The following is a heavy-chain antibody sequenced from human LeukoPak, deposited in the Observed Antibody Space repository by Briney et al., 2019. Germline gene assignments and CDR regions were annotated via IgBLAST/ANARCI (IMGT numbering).Heavy chain of an antibody. Sequence: PSETLSLTCAVYGGSFSGYYWSWIRQPPGKGLEWIGEINHSGSTNYNPSLKSRVTISVDTSKNQFSLKLSSVTAADTAVYYCARGYCSSTSCLYYFDYWGQGTLVTASS. CDR3: ARGYCSSTSCLYYFDY. CDR1: GGSFSGYY. CDR2: INHSGST. V-gene: IGHV4-34*01. J-gene: IGHJ4*02. D-gene: IGHD2-2*01.